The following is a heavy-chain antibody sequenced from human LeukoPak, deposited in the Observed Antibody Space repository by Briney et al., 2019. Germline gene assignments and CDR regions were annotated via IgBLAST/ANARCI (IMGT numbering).Heavy chain of an antibody. D-gene: IGHD2-8*01. CDR2: LNDVGGDA. J-gene: IGHJ4*02. Sequence: GSLRLSCGASGFTFSTYAMAWVRQAPGKGLEWVSSLNDVGGDAYYADSVKGRFTISRDNRKNILFLQMSSLRAEDTAAYYCAKRPSECRPNGGCCFDSWGQGTLVTVSP. CDR3: AKRPSECRPNGGCCFDS. V-gene: IGHV3-23*01. CDR1: GFTFSTYA.